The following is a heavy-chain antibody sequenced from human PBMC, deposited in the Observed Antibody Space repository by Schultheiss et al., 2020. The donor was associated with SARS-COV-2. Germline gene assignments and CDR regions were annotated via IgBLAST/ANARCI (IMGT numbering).Heavy chain of an antibody. J-gene: IGHJ4*02. Sequence: GGSLRLSCAASGFTFSSYWMHWVRQAPGKGLEWLSAISGDGNYIYYADSVKGRFTISRDNSKNTLYLQMNSLRAEDTAVYYCARVSGDYHDYWGQGTLVTVSS. CDR3: ARVSGDYHDY. CDR2: ISGDGNYI. CDR1: GFTFSSYW. V-gene: IGHV3-21*01. D-gene: IGHD4-17*01.